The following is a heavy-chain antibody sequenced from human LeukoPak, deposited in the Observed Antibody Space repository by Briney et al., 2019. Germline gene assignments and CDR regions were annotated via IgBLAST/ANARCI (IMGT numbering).Heavy chain of an antibody. Sequence: PGGSLRLSCAASGLTFSTYVMTWLRQAPGEGLEWVSAISGSGGSTYYADSVKGRFTISRDNSKNTLYLQMNSLRAEDTAVYYCAKDFGSGYFSYYFDYWGQGTLVTVSP. CDR1: GLTFSTYV. CDR3: AKDFGSGYFSYYFDY. V-gene: IGHV3-23*01. CDR2: ISGSGGST. D-gene: IGHD3-22*01. J-gene: IGHJ4*02.